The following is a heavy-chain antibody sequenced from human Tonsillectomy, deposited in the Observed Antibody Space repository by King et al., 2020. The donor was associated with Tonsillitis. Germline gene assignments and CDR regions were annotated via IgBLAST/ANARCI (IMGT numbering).Heavy chain of an antibody. Sequence: VQLVESGGGLVQPGGSLRLSCAASGFTFSSYEMNWVRQAPGKGLEWVSYISSSGSTIYYADSVTGRFTISRDNAKNSLYLQMNSLRAEDTAVYYCARDDPYYYDSSGHFDYWGQGTLVTVSS. J-gene: IGHJ4*02. V-gene: IGHV3-48*03. CDR3: ARDDPYYYDSSGHFDY. CDR2: ISSSGSTI. CDR1: GFTFSSYE. D-gene: IGHD3-22*01.